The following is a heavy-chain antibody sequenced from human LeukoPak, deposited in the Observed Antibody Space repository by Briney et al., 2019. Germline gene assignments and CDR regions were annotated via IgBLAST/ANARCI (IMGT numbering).Heavy chain of an antibody. D-gene: IGHD3-10*01. CDR1: GFTFSKYW. J-gene: IGHJ4*02. V-gene: IGHV3-74*01. CDR3: AKDLHYGSADY. Sequence: PGGSLRLSCAASGFTFSKYWMHWVRQDPGKGLVWVSFINPDGSTTNYADSVKGRFTISRDNAKNALYLQMNSLRAEDTAVYYCAKDLHYGSADYWGQGTLVTVSS. CDR2: INPDGSTT.